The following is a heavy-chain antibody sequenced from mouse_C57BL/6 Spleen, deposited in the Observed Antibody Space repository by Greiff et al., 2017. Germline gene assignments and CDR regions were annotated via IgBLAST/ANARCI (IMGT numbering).Heavy chain of an antibody. V-gene: IGHV1-69*01. CDR2: IDPSDSYT. Sequence: QQSCKASGYTFTSYWMHWVKQRPGQGLEWIGEIDPSDSYTNYNQKFKGKSTLTVDKSSSTAYMQLSSLTSEDSAVYYCARLDTTVVARDYYAMDYWGQGTSVTVSS. CDR1: GYTFTSYW. J-gene: IGHJ4*01. CDR3: ARLDTTVVARDYYAMDY. D-gene: IGHD1-1*01.